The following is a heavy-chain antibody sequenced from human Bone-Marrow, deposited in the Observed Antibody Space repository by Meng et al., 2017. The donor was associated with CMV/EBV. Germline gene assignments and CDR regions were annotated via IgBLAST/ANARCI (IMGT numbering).Heavy chain of an antibody. CDR1: GFTFSSYT. V-gene: IGHV3-21*01. CDR2: ISGSGGDT. CDR3: ARYYDFWSGVDY. J-gene: IGHJ4*02. Sequence: GGSLRLSCAAAGFTFSSYTMTWVRQAPGKGPEWVSTISGSGGDTQYADSVKGRFTISRDNAKNSLYLQMNSLRAEDAAVYYCARYYDFWSGVDYWGQGTLVTVSS. D-gene: IGHD3-3*01.